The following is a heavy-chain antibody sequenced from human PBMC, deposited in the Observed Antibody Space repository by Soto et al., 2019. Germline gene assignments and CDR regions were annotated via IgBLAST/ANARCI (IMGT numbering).Heavy chain of an antibody. J-gene: IGHJ4*02. CDR3: ARTGPYSSGDN. V-gene: IGHV4-4*02. CDR1: GDSISSRNW. Sequence: SETLSLTCAVSGDSISSRNWWNWVRQPPGKGLEWIGQISHVGNSNYNPSLQSRLTISVDKSKNQFSLKLSSVTAADTAVYYCARTGPYSSGDNWGQGTLVTVSS. D-gene: IGHD3-22*01. CDR2: ISHVGNS.